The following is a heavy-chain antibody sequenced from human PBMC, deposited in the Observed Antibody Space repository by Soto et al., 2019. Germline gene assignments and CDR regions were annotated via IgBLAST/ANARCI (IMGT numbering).Heavy chain of an antibody. CDR1: GFSLSTSGVG. J-gene: IGHJ5*02. V-gene: IGHV2-5*02. CDR2: IYWDDDK. CDR3: AHDVKSGSPANWFDP. Sequence: QITLKESGPTLVKPTQTLTLPCTFSGFSLSTSGVGLGWIRQPPGKALEGPALIYWDDDKRYSQSLKSRHTITKDTSKNQVVLTMNNMNPVDTATYYCAHDVKSGSPANWFDPWGQGNLVTVSS.